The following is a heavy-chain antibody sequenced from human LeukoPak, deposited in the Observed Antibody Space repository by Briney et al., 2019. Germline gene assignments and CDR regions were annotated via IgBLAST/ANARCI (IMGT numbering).Heavy chain of an antibody. CDR1: GYTFTNYD. V-gene: IGHV1-8*01. Sequence: ASVKVSCKASGYTFTNYDINWVRRATGQGLEWMGWMNPNSGNTGYAQKFQGRVTMTRSTSISTAYMELSSLTSEDTAVYYCARENYGELDYWGQGTLVTVSS. CDR2: MNPNSGNT. J-gene: IGHJ4*02. D-gene: IGHD4-17*01. CDR3: ARENYGELDY.